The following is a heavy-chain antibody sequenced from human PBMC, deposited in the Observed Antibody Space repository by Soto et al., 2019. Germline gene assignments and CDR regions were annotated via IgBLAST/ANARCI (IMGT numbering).Heavy chain of an antibody. Sequence: PSEPLSLTCTVSGGSISSGGYYWSWIRQNPGKGLEWIGYIYYSGSTYYNPSLKSRVAISVDTSKNQFSLKLSSVTAADTAVYYCARDKRVTIFSADYYYMDVWGKGATVTVSS. CDR2: IYYSGST. CDR1: GGSISSGGYY. V-gene: IGHV4-31*03. J-gene: IGHJ6*03. CDR3: ARDKRVTIFSADYYYMDV. D-gene: IGHD4-4*01.